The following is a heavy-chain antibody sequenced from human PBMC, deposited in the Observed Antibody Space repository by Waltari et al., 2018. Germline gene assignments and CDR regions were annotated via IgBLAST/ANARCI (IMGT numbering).Heavy chain of an antibody. CDR3: ARGTGAARRSYYYYYMDV. CDR1: VGSISSYY. Sequence: QVQLQESGPGLVKPSETLSLTCTVSVGSISSYYWSWIRQTAGKGLEWIGRIYTSGSTNYNPSLKSRVTMSVDTSKNQFSLKLSSVTAADTAVYYCARGTGAARRSYYYYYMDVWGKGTTVTISS. D-gene: IGHD6-6*01. V-gene: IGHV4-4*07. J-gene: IGHJ6*03. CDR2: IYTSGST.